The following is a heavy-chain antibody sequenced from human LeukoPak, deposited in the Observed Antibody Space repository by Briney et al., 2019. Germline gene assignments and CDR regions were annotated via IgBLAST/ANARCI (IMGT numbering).Heavy chain of an antibody. Sequence: GGSLRLSCAASGFTFSSYAMSWVRQAPGKGLEWVSAISGSGGSTYYADSVKGRFTISRDNSKNTLYLQMNSLRAEDTAVYYCARLPTDIAVAGRNYYWGQGTLVTVSS. CDR2: ISGSGGST. V-gene: IGHV3-23*01. CDR1: GFTFSSYA. CDR3: ARLPTDIAVAGRNYY. J-gene: IGHJ4*02. D-gene: IGHD6-19*01.